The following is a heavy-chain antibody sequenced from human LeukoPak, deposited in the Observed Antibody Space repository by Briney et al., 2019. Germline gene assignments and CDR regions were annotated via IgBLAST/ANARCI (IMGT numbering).Heavy chain of an antibody. V-gene: IGHV3-30*18. CDR3: AKRPYFDY. CDR2: ISYDGSNK. Sequence: LSLTCAVSGGSISSSNWWSWVRQAPGKGLEWVAAISYDGSNKYYADSVKGRFTISRDNSKNTLYLQMNSLRAEDTAVYYCAKRPYFDYWGQGTLVTVSS. CDR1: GGSISSSN. J-gene: IGHJ4*02.